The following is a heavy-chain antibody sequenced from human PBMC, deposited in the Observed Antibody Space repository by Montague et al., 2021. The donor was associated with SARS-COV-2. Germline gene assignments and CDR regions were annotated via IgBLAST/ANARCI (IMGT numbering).Heavy chain of an antibody. Sequence: SLRLSCAASGFIFSNFAFHWVRQAPGKGLEWVAIITYDGIDKFYADSVKGRFTISRDNAKNSLYLQMNSLRAEDTAVYYYARDSYGSGTYYYYYGMDVWGQGTTVTVSS. CDR2: ITYDGIDK. V-gene: IGHV3-30*04. CDR3: ARDSYGSGTYYYYYGMDV. CDR1: GFIFSNFA. D-gene: IGHD3-10*01. J-gene: IGHJ6*02.